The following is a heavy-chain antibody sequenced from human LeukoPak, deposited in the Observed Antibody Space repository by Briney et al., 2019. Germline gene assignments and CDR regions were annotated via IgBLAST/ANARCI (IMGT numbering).Heavy chain of an antibody. CDR1: GYTFTGYY. V-gene: IGHV1-2*02. D-gene: IGHD2-2*01. CDR2: INPNSGGT. Sequence: GASVKVSCKASGYTFTGYYMHWVRQAPGQGLEWMGWINPNSGGTNYAQKFQGRVTMTRDTSISTAYMELSRLRSDDTAVYYCARDADCSSTSCYNWFDPWGQGTLVTVSS. J-gene: IGHJ5*02. CDR3: ARDADCSSTSCYNWFDP.